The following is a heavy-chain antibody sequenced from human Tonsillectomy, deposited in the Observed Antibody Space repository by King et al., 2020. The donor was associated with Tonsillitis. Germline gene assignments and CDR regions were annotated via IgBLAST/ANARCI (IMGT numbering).Heavy chain of an antibody. D-gene: IGHD2-15*01. V-gene: IGHV3-21*01. CDR1: GFTFSRYT. J-gene: IGHJ5*02. CDR3: AGEGVGCSGGSCFSGWFDP. CDR2: ISSSASYM. Sequence: VQLVESGGGLVKPGGSLRLSCAASGFTFSRYTMNWVRQAPGEGLEWVSSISSSASYMYYADSVKGRFTISRENAKNSLYLQMNSLRAEETAVYYCAGEGVGCSGGSCFSGWFDPWGQGSLVTVSS.